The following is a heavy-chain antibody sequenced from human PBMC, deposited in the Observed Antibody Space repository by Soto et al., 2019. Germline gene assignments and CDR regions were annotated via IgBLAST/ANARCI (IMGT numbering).Heavy chain of an antibody. Sequence: SETLSLTCTVSGGSISSYYWSWIRQPPGKGLEWIGYIYYSGSTNYNPSLKSRVTISVDTSKNQFSLKLSSVTAADTAVYYCARRDDYGDHLDYWGQGTLVTVSS. J-gene: IGHJ4*02. CDR3: ARRDDYGDHLDY. D-gene: IGHD4-17*01. CDR1: GGSISSYY. V-gene: IGHV4-59*01. CDR2: IYYSGST.